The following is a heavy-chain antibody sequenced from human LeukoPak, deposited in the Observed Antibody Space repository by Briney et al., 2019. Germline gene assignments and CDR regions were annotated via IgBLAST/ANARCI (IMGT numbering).Heavy chain of an antibody. CDR2: ISDSGSGT. J-gene: IGHJ3*01. D-gene: IGHD3-22*01. Sequence: GSLRLSCVVSGFTFSSYAMSWVRQAPGKGLEWVSSISDSGSGTYYADSVKGRFTISRDNSKNTLYLQMNSLRAEDTAVYYCAKRTDTSGNRGGALDVWGQGTMVAVSS. CDR1: GFTFSSYA. CDR3: AKRTDTSGNRGGALDV. V-gene: IGHV3-23*01.